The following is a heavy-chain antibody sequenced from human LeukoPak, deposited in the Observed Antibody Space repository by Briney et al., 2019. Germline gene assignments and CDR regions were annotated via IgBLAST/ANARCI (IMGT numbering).Heavy chain of an antibody. Sequence: ASVKVSCKASGYSFTSFGMNWVRQAPGQGLEWLGWINTNTGNPTYAQGFTGRFVFSLDTSVSTAYLQISSLKAEDTAVYYCATRAGDSSGYYYMDAWGKGTTVTVSS. V-gene: IGHV7-4-1*02. D-gene: IGHD3-22*01. CDR1: GYSFTSFG. CDR3: ATRAGDSSGYYYMDA. CDR2: INTNTGNP. J-gene: IGHJ6*03.